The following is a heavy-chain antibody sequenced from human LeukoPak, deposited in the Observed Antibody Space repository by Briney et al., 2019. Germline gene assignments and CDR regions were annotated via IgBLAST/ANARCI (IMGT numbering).Heavy chain of an antibody. J-gene: IGHJ3*02. V-gene: IGHV4-39*07. Sequence: SETLSLTCTVSGGSISSSSYYWGWLRQPPGKGLEWIGSIYYSGSTYYNPSLKSRVTISVDTSKNQFSLKLSSVTAADTAVYYCARMGATPPMSDAFDIWGQGTMVTVSS. D-gene: IGHD1-26*01. CDR2: IYYSGST. CDR3: ARMGATPPMSDAFDI. CDR1: GGSISSSSYY.